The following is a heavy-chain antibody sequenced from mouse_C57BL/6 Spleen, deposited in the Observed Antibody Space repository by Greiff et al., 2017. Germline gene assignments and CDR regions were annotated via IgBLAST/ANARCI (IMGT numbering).Heavy chain of an antibody. J-gene: IGHJ1*03. D-gene: IGHD1-1*01. CDR1: GYTFTDHT. CDR2: IYPRDGST. V-gene: IGHV1-78*01. Sequence: VQLQQSDAELVKPGASVKISCKVSGYTFTDHTIHWMKQRPEQGLEWIGYIYPRDGSTKYNEKFKGKATLTADKSSSTAYMQLNSLTSEDSAVYFCARWNSYYYGSSFHWYFDVWGTGTTVTVSS. CDR3: ARWNSYYYGSSFHWYFDV.